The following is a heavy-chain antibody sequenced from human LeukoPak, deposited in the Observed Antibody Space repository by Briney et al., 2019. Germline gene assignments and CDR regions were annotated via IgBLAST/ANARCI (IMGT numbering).Heavy chain of an antibody. CDR3: ARDLHGSGSPYYFDY. V-gene: IGHV3-23*01. Sequence: PGGSLRLSCAASGFTFSSYAMSWVRQAPGKGLEWVSAISGSGGSTYYADSVKGRFTISRDNSKNTLYLQMNSLRAEDTAVYYCARDLHGSGSPYYFDYWGQGTLVTVSS. CDR1: GFTFSSYA. D-gene: IGHD3-10*01. J-gene: IGHJ4*02. CDR2: ISGSGGST.